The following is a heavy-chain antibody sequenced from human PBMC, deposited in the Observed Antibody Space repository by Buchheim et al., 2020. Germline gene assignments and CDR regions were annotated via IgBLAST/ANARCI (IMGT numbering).Heavy chain of an antibody. CDR2: ISSSGSTI. J-gene: IGHJ6*02. Sequence: EVQLVESGGGLVQPGGSLRLSCAASGFTFSSYEMNWVRQAPGKGLEWVSYISSSGSTIYYADSVKGRFTISRDNAKNSLYLQMNSLRAEDTAVYYCAREGYDFWSGYYSGINYGMGVWGQGTT. CDR1: GFTFSSYE. CDR3: AREGYDFWSGYYSGINYGMGV. D-gene: IGHD3-3*01. V-gene: IGHV3-48*03.